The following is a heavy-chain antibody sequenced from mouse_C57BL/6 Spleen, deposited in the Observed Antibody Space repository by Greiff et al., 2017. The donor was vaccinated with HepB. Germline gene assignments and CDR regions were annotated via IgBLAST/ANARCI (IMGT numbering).Heavy chain of an antibody. CDR1: GFNIKDDY. D-gene: IGHD1-1*01. Sequence: VQLKQSGAELVRPGASVKLSCTASGFNIKDDYMHWVKQRPEQGLEWIGWIDPENGDTEYASKFQGKATITADTSSNTAYLQLSSLTSEDTAVYYCTFGTTVVAPDYWGQGPTLTVSS. CDR2: IDPENGDT. CDR3: TFGTTVVAPDY. V-gene: IGHV14-4*01. J-gene: IGHJ2*01.